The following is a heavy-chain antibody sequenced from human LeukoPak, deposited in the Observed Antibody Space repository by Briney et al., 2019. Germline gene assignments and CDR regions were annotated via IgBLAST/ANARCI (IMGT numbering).Heavy chain of an antibody. D-gene: IGHD3-10*01. CDR3: AKAHYYGSGSYSHYYGMDV. J-gene: IGHJ6*02. CDR1: GFTFSSYA. V-gene: IGHV3-23*01. CDR2: ISGSGGST. Sequence: GGSLRLSCAASGFTFSSYAVSWVRQAPGKGLEWVSAISGSGGSTYYADSVKGRFTISRDNSKNTLYLQMNSLRAEDTAVYYCAKAHYYGSGSYSHYYGMDVWGQGTTVTVSS.